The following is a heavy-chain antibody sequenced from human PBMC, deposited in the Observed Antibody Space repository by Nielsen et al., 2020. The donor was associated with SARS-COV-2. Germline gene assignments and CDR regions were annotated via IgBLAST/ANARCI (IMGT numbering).Heavy chain of an antibody. CDR1: GYTFTSYD. J-gene: IGHJ5*02. CDR3: ARGRYCSSTSCRYNWFDP. CDR2: MNPNSGNT. D-gene: IGHD2-2*01. V-gene: IGHV1-8*01. Sequence: ASVKVSCKASGYTFTSYDINWVRQATGQGLEWMGWMNPNSGNTGYAQKFQGRVTMTRNTSISTAYMELSSLRSEDTAAYYCARGRYCSSTSCRYNWFDPWGQGTLVTVSS.